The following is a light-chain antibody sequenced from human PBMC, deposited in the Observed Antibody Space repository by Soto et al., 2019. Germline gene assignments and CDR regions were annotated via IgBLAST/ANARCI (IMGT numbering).Light chain of an antibody. CDR2: AAS. Sequence: EIALTQSPGTLSLSPGERATLSCRASQGVDSKYLAWYQQKPGQAPRLLIYAASSRATGIPDRISGSGSGTDFTLTIRRLEPEDFAVYYCQQYGNSPGITFGQGTRLEIK. V-gene: IGKV3-20*01. CDR3: QQYGNSPGIT. CDR1: QGVDSKY. J-gene: IGKJ5*01.